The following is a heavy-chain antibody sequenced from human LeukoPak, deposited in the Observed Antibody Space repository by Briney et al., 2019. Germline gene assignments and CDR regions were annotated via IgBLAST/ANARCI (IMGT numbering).Heavy chain of an antibody. Sequence: SETLSLTCGVSGGSITSTNWWSWVRQPPGQGLEWIGEISLSGLTNYTPSLKSRVTMALDKSKNHLSLNLTSVTAADTAVYYCSRENGAFSPFGYWGQGTLVTVPS. CDR3: SRENGAFSPFGY. J-gene: IGHJ4*02. CDR1: GGSITSTNW. CDR2: ISLSGLT. D-gene: IGHD2-8*01. V-gene: IGHV4-4*02.